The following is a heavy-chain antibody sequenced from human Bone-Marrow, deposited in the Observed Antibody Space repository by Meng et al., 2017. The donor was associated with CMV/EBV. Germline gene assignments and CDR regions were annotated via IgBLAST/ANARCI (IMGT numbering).Heavy chain of an antibody. Sequence: ASVKVLCKASGYTFTGYGISWVRQPPGQGLVWMGWINPNSGGTNYAQKFQGRVTMTRDTSISTAYMELSRLRSDDTAVYYCAILGYCSSTSCYEADYWGQGTLVTVSS. CDR2: INPNSGGT. D-gene: IGHD2-2*01. J-gene: IGHJ4*02. V-gene: IGHV1-2*02. CDR3: AILGYCSSTSCYEADY. CDR1: GYTFTGYG.